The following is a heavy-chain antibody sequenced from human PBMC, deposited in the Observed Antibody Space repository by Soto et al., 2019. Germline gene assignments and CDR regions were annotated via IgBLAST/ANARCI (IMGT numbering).Heavy chain of an antibody. J-gene: IGHJ6*02. D-gene: IGHD6-19*01. CDR2: IYYSGST. Sequence: QVQLQESGPGLVKPSETLSLTCTVSGGSISSYYWSWIRQPPGKGLEWIGYIYYSGSTNYNPSLTSRVTISVDTSKNQFSLKLSSVTAADTAVYYCARDFGIAVAGTHYYYGMDVWGQGTTVTVSS. V-gene: IGHV4-59*01. CDR1: GGSISSYY. CDR3: ARDFGIAVAGTHYYYGMDV.